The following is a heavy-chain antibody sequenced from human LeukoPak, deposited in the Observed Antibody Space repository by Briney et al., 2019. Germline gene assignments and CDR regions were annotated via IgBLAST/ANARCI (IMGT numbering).Heavy chain of an antibody. Sequence: HPGGSLRLSCAASGFTFSSYSMNWVRQAPGKGLEWVSYISSSYSTIYYADSVKGRFTISRDNAKNSLYLQMNSLRAEDTAVYYCARLAVVTPYDYWGQGTLVTVSS. CDR1: GFTFSSYS. D-gene: IGHD4-23*01. V-gene: IGHV3-48*01. J-gene: IGHJ4*02. CDR3: ARLAVVTPYDY. CDR2: ISSSYSTI.